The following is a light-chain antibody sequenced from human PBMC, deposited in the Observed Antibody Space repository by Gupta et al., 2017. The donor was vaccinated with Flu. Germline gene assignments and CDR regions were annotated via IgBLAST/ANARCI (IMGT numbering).Light chain of an antibody. CDR1: SYNIGSNY. CDR3: AAWDDSRSGVV. V-gene: IGLV1-47*01. J-gene: IGLJ2*01. CDR2: RNN. Sequence: RVTISCSGSSYNIGSNYVDWYQQHPGTTPKLLMYRNNQRRSGGPERFSGAKYGTSAALAISGRRPADEADYYCAAWDDSRSGVVFGGGTKLTVL.